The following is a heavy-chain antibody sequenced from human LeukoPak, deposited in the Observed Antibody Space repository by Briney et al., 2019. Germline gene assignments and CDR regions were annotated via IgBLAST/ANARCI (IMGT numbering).Heavy chain of an antibody. V-gene: IGHV3-7*01. CDR2: IKQDGSEK. Sequence: GGSLRLSCVASGFTFSDYYMSWVRQPPGKGLEWVANIKQDGSEKYYVDSVKGRFTISRDNAKNSLFLQMNSLRAEDTAVYYCARSRRDGDYLFNAFDIWGQGTMVTVSS. D-gene: IGHD4-17*01. CDR1: GFTFSDYY. J-gene: IGHJ3*02. CDR3: ARSRRDGDYLFNAFDI.